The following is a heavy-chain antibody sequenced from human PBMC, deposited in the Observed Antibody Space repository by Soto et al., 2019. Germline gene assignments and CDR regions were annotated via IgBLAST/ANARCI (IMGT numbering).Heavy chain of an antibody. V-gene: IGHV3-23*01. Sequence: PGGSLRLSCAASGFSFGSYALSWVRQAPGKGLEWVSTISGSDGKTFYADSVKGRFSISRDTSHSALYLQMNSLRDDDTAMYYCALWSYLDYWGHGIRVTVSS. CDR2: ISGSDGKT. D-gene: IGHD3-3*01. CDR1: GFSFGSYA. CDR3: ALWSYLDY. J-gene: IGHJ4*01.